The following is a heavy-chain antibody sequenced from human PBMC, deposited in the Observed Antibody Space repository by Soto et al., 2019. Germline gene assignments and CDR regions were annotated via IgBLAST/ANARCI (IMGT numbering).Heavy chain of an antibody. CDR3: ARGPPGAIVTGFRPYHYYYMDG. CDR1: GFTFSDYC. J-gene: IGHJ6*03. CDR2: LTGSSTYI. Sequence: GGSLRLSCAASGFTFSDYCLNWVRQAPGKGLEWVSSLTGSSTYIYYADSVRGRFTISRDNARNSLFLQANSLRADDTAVYYCARGPPGAIVTGFRPYHYYYMDGWGKGTKVTVSS. D-gene: IGHD3-9*01. V-gene: IGHV3-21*01.